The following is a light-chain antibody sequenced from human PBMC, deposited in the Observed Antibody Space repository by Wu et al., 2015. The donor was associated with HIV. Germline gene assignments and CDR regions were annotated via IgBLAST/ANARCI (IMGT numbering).Light chain of an antibody. J-gene: IGKJ5*01. V-gene: IGKV1-39*01. CDR3: QKSSINPPVT. CDR2: AAS. Sequence: DIQMTRSPSSLSASVGDRVTITCRASQSISTYLNWYQQKPGRAPKLLIYAASILQSGVPSRFSGSGSGTDFTLTITSLQPEDFATYYCQKSSINPPVTFGQGTRLDIK. CDR1: QSISTY.